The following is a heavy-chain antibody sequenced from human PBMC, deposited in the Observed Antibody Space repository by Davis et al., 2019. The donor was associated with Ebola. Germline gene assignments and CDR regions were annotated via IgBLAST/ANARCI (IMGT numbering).Heavy chain of an antibody. V-gene: IGHV3-48*03. Sequence: GESLKISCAASGFTFSSYEMNWVRQAPGKGLEWVSYISSSGSTIYHADSVKGRFTISRDNSKNTLYLQMNSLRAEDTAVYYCARVSSGGDFDYWGQGTLVTVSS. D-gene: IGHD4-17*01. CDR2: ISSSGSTI. J-gene: IGHJ4*02. CDR1: GFTFSSYE. CDR3: ARVSSGGDFDY.